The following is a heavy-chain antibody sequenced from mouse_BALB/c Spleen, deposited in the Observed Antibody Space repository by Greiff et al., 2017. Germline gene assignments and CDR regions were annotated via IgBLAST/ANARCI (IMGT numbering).Heavy chain of an antibody. J-gene: IGHJ4*01. CDR2: ISSGSSTI. Sequence: EVMLVESGGGLVQPGGSRKLSCAASGFTFSSFGMHWVRQAPEKGLEWVAYISSGSSTIYYADTVKGRFTISRDNTKNTLFLLMTSLRSEDTAMYYCAREGYYDSSMDYWGQGTSVTVSS. D-gene: IGHD2-4*01. V-gene: IGHV5-17*02. CDR1: GFTFSSFG. CDR3: AREGYYDSSMDY.